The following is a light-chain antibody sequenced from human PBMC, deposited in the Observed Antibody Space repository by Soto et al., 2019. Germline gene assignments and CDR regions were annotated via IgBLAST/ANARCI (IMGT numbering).Light chain of an antibody. CDR2: DAS. Sequence: ETVLTQSPGTLSLSPGERATLSCRASQSVSSSYLAWYQQKPGQAPRLLIYDASSRATGIPDRFSGSGSWTDFTLSISRLEPEDFAVYCCQQYVRSPPSWTFGQGTKVEIK. CDR1: QSVSSSY. J-gene: IGKJ1*01. V-gene: IGKV3-20*01. CDR3: QQYVRSPPSWT.